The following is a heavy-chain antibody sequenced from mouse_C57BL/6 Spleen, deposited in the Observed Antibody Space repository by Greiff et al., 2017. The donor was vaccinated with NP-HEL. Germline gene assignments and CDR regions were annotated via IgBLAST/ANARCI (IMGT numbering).Heavy chain of an antibody. CDR1: GYTFTSYW. CDR3: ARRGGDYYAMDY. J-gene: IGHJ4*01. CDR2: IHPNSGST. Sequence: VQLQQSGAELVKPGASVKLSCKASGYTFTSYWMHWVKQRPGQGLEWIGMIHPNSGSTNYNEKFKSKATLTVDKSSSTAYMQLSSLTSEDSAVYYCARRGGDYYAMDYWGQGTSVTVSS. V-gene: IGHV1-64*01.